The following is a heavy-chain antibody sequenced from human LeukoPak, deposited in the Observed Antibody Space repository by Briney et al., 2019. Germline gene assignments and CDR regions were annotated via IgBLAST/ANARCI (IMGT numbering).Heavy chain of an antibody. CDR2: ISGYNGNA. Sequence: ASVKVSCKASGNTFSSYAFSWVRQAPGQGLEWMGVISGYNGNAKYAQKFQGRVTMTTDTSTNTAYMELRSLTSDDTALYYCATGKRGAGSSAYWGQGTLVTVSS. J-gene: IGHJ4*02. CDR1: GNTFSSYA. V-gene: IGHV1-18*01. CDR3: ATGKRGAGSSAY. D-gene: IGHD3-10*01.